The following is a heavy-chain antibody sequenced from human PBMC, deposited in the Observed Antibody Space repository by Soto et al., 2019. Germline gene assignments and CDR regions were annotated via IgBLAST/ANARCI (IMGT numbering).Heavy chain of an antibody. Sequence: PGESLKISCKGSGYTFTDYWINWVRQMPGKGLEWMGRIDPSDSYTKYSPSFQGHVTISADKSINTAYLEWSPLEASDTAMYYCARARSITIFGVVGFEMDVWGQGTTVTVSS. J-gene: IGHJ6*02. CDR2: IDPSDSYT. CDR3: ARARSITIFGVVGFEMDV. D-gene: IGHD3-3*01. V-gene: IGHV5-10-1*01. CDR1: GYTFTDYW.